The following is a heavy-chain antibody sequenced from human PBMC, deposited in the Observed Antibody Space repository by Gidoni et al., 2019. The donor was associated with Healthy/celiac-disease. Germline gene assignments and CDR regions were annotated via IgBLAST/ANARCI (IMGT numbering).Heavy chain of an antibody. CDR2: IYYSGST. J-gene: IGHJ1*01. V-gene: IGHV4-39*01. CDR1: GGSISSSSYY. CDR3: ANRLLPIAAAGQEYFQH. Sequence: QLQLQESGPGLVKPSETLSLTCTVSGGSISSSSYYWGWISQPPGKGLEWIGSIYYSGSTYYNPSLKSRVTISVDTSKNQFSLKLSSVTAADTAVYYCANRLLPIAAAGQEYFQHWGQGTLVTVSS. D-gene: IGHD6-13*01.